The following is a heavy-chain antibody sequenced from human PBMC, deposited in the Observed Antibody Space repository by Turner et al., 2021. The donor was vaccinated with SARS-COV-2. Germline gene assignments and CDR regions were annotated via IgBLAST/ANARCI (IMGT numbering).Heavy chain of an antibody. J-gene: IGHJ4*02. Sequence: EVQLVESGGGLVQPGGSLRLSCAASGFTFSSYWMTWVRQTPGKGLEWVANIQQDGSEKYYVDSVKGRFTISRDNAKNSLYLQMNSLRAEDTAVYYCATGGYSYHHWGQGTLVTVSS. V-gene: IGHV3-7*03. CDR3: ATGGYSYHH. D-gene: IGHD5-18*01. CDR1: GFTFSSYW. CDR2: IQQDGSEK.